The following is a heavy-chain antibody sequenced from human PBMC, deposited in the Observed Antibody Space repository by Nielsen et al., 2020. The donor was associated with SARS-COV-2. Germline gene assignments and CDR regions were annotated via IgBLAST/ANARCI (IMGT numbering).Heavy chain of an antibody. CDR2: INPDESKT. Sequence: GGSLRLSCAASGFIFSNYRMHWVRQAPGQGLVWVSHINPDESKTTYADSVKGRFTISRDNAKNSLYLQMNSLRAEDTAVYYCTRGFYSQSDCWGQGTLVTVSS. V-gene: IGHV3-74*03. D-gene: IGHD2-15*01. CDR1: GFIFSNYR. J-gene: IGHJ4*02. CDR3: TRGFYSQSDC.